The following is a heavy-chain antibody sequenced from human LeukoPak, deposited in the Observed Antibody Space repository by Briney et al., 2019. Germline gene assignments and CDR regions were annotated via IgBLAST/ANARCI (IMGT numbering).Heavy chain of an antibody. CDR3: ASPAKGAFFYYYMDV. J-gene: IGHJ6*03. Sequence: GASVKVSCKISGYTNPNYGVTWVRQAPGQRLEWMGWISIYNGNTQYAPRFQGRVTLTRDTSTTTVYMDLRSLTSDDTAVYYCASPAKGAFFYYYMDVWGKGTSVIVSS. D-gene: IGHD3-3*01. CDR1: GYTNPNYG. CDR2: ISIYNGNT. V-gene: IGHV1-18*01.